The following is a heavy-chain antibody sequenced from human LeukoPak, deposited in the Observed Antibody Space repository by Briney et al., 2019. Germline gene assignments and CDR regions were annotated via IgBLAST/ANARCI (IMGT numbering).Heavy chain of an antibody. CDR2: ISYDGRNK. J-gene: IGHJ4*02. D-gene: IGHD3-3*01. CDR1: GFIFSSYA. V-gene: IGHV3-30*18. CDR3: AKTLRGYDFWTGYFLDY. Sequence: GSLRLSCAASGFIFSSYAMHWVRQAPGKGLEWVAVISYDGRNKNYADSVKGRFTISRDNSKNTLYLQMTSLRPEDTAVYYCAKTLRGYDFWTGYFLDYWGQGTLVTVSS.